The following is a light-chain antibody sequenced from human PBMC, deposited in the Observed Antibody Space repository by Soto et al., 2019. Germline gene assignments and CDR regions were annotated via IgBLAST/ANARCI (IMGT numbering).Light chain of an antibody. CDR1: QTVSSK. Sequence: EIVLTQSPATLSSSPGERATLSCRASQTVSSKLAWYQHKPGLAPRLLIYDASSRATGIPDRFSGSGSGTDFTLTISRLEPEDFAVYYCQQYGSSPQTFGGGTKVDIK. V-gene: IGKV3D-20*01. J-gene: IGKJ4*01. CDR3: QQYGSSPQT. CDR2: DAS.